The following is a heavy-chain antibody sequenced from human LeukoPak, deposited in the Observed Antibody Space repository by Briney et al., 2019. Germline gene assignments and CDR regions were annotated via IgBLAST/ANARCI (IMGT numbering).Heavy chain of an antibody. CDR1: GGSISSSNW. J-gene: IGHJ6*04. Sequence: SGTLSLTCAVSGGSISSSNWWSWVRQPPGEGLGWIGEIYHSGSTNYNPSLKSRVTISVDKSKNQFSLKLSSVTAADTAVYYCARDSRYCSGGSCYVYYYYGMDVWGKGTTVTVSS. D-gene: IGHD2-15*01. CDR3: ARDSRYCSGGSCYVYYYYGMDV. V-gene: IGHV4-4*02. CDR2: IYHSGST.